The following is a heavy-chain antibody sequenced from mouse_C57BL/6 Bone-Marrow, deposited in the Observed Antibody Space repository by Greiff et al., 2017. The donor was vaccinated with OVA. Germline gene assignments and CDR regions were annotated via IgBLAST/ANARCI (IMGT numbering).Heavy chain of an antibody. Sequence: QVTLKVSGPGILQSSQTLSLTCSFSGFSLSTSGMGVSWLRQPSGKGLEWLAHIYWDDDKRYNPSLKSRPTLSKATSRNQVFLMLTRVYTADTDTYYCARRAPLVYYDNYYAMDYWGQGTSGTVSS. J-gene: IGHJ4*01. CDR2: IYWDDDK. V-gene: IGHV8-12*01. CDR1: GFSLSTSGMG. CDR3: ARRAPLVYYDNYYAMDY. D-gene: IGHD2-1*01.